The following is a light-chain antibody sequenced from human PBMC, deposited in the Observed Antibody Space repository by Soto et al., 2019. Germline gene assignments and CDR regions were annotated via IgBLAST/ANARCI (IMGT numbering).Light chain of an antibody. CDR1: QTISSW. Sequence: DIQMTQSPSTLSASAGDRVTITCRASQTISSWLAWYQQKPGKAPKLLIYDASTLASGAPSRFSGSGSGTEFPXTIRSLQPDDFATYYCQHYNSYPYTFGQGXEXXI. CDR2: DAS. V-gene: IGKV1-5*01. J-gene: IGKJ2*01. CDR3: QHYNSYPYT.